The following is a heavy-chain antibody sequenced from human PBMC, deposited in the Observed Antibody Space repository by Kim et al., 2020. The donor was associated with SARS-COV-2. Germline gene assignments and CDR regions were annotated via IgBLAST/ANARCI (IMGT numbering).Heavy chain of an antibody. D-gene: IGHD2-15*01. CDR3: ARGKGDPYCSGGSCYFGSRYDY. J-gene: IGHJ4*02. V-gene: IGHV4-34*01. CDR2: INHSGST. CDR1: GGSFSGYY. Sequence: SETLSLTCAVYGGSFSGYYWSWIRQPPGKGLEWIGEINHSGSTNYNPSLKSRVTISVDTSKNQFSLKLSSVTAADTAVYYCARGKGDPYCSGGSCYFGSRYDYWGQGTLVTVSS.